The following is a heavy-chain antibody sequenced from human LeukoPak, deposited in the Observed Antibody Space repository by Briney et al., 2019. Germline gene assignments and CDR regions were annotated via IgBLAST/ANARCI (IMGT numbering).Heavy chain of an antibody. V-gene: IGHV1-8*03. D-gene: IGHD1-7*01. J-gene: IGHJ4*02. CDR3: ARGGTKPHRSKQKFDY. CDR2: MTPNSGNT. Sequence: ASVKVSCKASGYTFTSYDINWERQATGQGLEWMGWMTPNSGNTGYAQKFQGRATITRNTSISTAYMELSSLRSEDTAVYYCARGGTKPHRSKQKFDYWGQGTLVTVSS. CDR1: GYTFTSYD.